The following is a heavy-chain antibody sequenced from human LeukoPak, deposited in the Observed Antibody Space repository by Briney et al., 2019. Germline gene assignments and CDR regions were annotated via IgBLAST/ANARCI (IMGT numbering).Heavy chain of an antibody. V-gene: IGHV3-23*01. Sequence: GGSLRLSCAASRFTFKDYAMIWVRQAPGKGLAWVSTISGSGTGTYYADSVKGRFTISRDNSRNTLHLQMDSLRADDTAVYYCATSYSSSSGPFDSWGQGTLVTVSS. CDR3: ATSYSSSSGPFDS. CDR2: ISGSGTGT. D-gene: IGHD6-6*01. J-gene: IGHJ4*02. CDR1: RFTFKDYA.